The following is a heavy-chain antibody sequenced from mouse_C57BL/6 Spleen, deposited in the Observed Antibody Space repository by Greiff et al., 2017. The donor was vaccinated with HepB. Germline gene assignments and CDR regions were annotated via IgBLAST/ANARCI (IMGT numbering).Heavy chain of an antibody. CDR3: ARPYYYGSNQYWYFDV. D-gene: IGHD1-1*01. V-gene: IGHV5-17*01. Sequence: EVMLVESGGGLVKPGGSLKLSCAASGFTFSDYGMHWVRQAPEKGLEWVAYISSGSSTIYYADTVKGRFTISRDNAKNTLFLQMTSLRSEDTAMYYCARPYYYGSNQYWYFDVWGTGTTVTVSS. CDR1: GFTFSDYG. J-gene: IGHJ1*03. CDR2: ISSGSSTI.